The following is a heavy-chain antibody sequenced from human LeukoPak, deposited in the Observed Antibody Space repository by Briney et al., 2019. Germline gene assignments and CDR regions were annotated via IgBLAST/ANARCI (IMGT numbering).Heavy chain of an antibody. J-gene: IGHJ4*02. CDR2: IYTSGST. CDR1: GGSISSYY. D-gene: IGHD3-10*01. CDR3: ARGPLYGSGSQTFDY. V-gene: IGHV4-4*07. Sequence: PSETLSLTCTVSGGSISSYYWSWIRQPAGKGLEWIGRIYTSGSTNYNPSLKSRVTMSVDTSKNQFSLKLSSVTAADTAVYYCARGPLYGSGSQTFDYWGQGTLVTVSS.